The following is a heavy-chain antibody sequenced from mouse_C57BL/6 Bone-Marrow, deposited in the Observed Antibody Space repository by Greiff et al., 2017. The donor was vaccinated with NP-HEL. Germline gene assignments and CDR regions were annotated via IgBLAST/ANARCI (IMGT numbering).Heavy chain of an antibody. J-gene: IGHJ4*01. CDR1: GYTFTDYE. Sequence: QVQLQQSGAELVRPGASVTLSCKASGYTFTDYEMHWVKQTPVHGLEWIGAIDPETGGTAYNQKFKGKAILTADKSSSTAYMELRSLTSEDSAVYYCTSWGGYYRYAMDDWGQGTSVTVSS. CDR3: TSWGGYYRYAMDD. V-gene: IGHV1-15*01. D-gene: IGHD2-3*01. CDR2: IDPETGGT.